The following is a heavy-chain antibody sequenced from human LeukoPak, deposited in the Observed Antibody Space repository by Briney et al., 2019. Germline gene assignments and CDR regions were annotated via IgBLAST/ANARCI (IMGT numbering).Heavy chain of an antibody. CDR1: GFTFSSYS. V-gene: IGHV3-21*01. Sequence: GGSLRLSCAASGFTFSSYSMNWVRQAPGKGLEWVSSISSSSSYIYYADSVKGRFTISRDNAKNSLYPQMNSLRAEDTAVYYCARMSSSSRASLDYWGQGTLVTVSS. CDR2: ISSSSSYI. D-gene: IGHD6-6*01. J-gene: IGHJ4*02. CDR3: ARMSSSSRASLDY.